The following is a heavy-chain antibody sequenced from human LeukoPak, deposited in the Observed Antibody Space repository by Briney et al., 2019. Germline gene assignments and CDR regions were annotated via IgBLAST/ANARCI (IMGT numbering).Heavy chain of an antibody. Sequence: SETLSLTCTVSGGSISSYCWSWIRQPPGKGLEWIGYIHYSGSTNYNPSLKSRVTISVDTSKNQFSLKLSSVTAADTAVYYCAKYLIGYFDYWGQGTLVTVSS. CDR3: AKYLIGYFDY. D-gene: IGHD2-2*01. J-gene: IGHJ4*02. CDR1: GGSISSYC. CDR2: IHYSGST. V-gene: IGHV4-59*12.